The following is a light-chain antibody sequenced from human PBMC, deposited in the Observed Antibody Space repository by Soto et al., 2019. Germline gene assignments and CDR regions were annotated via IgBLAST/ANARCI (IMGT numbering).Light chain of an antibody. CDR3: QQYAYSPIT. Sequence: EIVLTQSPATLSLSPGERATLSCRASQSVDSSHLAWYQHKPGQAPRLLTYAASSRATGSPDRFSGGGSGTDFTLTISGLEPEDFAVDYCQQYAYSPITFCQGTLLEI. J-gene: IGKJ5*01. CDR2: AAS. CDR1: QSVDSSH. V-gene: IGKV3-20*01.